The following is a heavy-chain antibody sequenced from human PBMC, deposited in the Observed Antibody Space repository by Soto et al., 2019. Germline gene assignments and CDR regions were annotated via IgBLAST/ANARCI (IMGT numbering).Heavy chain of an antibody. CDR2: INDSGST. V-gene: IGHV4-34*01. J-gene: IGHJ5*02. CDR1: DGSFSVYY. D-gene: IGHD1-26*01. Sequence: SETLSLSCAVYDGSFSVYYWSWIRQPPGKGLDLIGEINDSGSTNYNPSLKSRATISVDTSKNQSSLKLSSVTAADTAVYYCARGGGGSYYAWFDPWGQGTLVTVSS. CDR3: ARGGGGSYYAWFDP.